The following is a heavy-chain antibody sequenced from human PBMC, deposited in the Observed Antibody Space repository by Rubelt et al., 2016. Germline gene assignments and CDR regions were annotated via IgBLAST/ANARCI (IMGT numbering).Heavy chain of an antibody. Sequence: QVQLQQWGAGLLKPSETLSLTCAVYGGSFSGYYWSWIRQPPGKGLEWIGEINHGGSPNHNPSLKVQFTIPVATSKNQFSLKLSSVTAAETAVYYCARHRMWELGWFDPWGQGTLVTVSS. V-gene: IGHV4-34*01. D-gene: IGHD1-26*01. CDR3: ARHRMWELGWFDP. J-gene: IGHJ5*02. CDR1: GGSFSGYY. CDR2: INHGGSP.